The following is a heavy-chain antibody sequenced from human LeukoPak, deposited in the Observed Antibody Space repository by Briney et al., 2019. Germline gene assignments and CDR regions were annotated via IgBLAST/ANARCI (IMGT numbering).Heavy chain of an antibody. D-gene: IGHD2-8*01. J-gene: IGHJ4*02. CDR2: ISSGSSFI. CDR1: GFTLRPNS. CDR3: AGRSCSNGICPFDY. V-gene: IGHV3-21*01. Sequence: GGPLRFSGAPSGFTLRPNSRTWFRQAPVKGLKWASPISSGSSFIYYADSVKGRFTISRDNAQNSLYLQMNGLGTEDTAVYYCAGRSCSNGICPFDYWGQGTLVTVSS.